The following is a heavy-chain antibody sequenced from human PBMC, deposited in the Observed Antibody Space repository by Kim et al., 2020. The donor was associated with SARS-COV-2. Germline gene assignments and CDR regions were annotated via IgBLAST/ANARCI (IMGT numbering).Heavy chain of an antibody. D-gene: IGHD5-12*01. CDR3: ARDRRDGGYPGPDY. CDR1: GFSFSSFE. Sequence: GGSLRLSCAASGFSFSSFEMTWVRQAPGKGLEWISHISDDASRKHYADSVKGRFTISRDNAKNSLYLEMHSLRAEDTALDYCARDRRDGGYPGPDYWGQGTLVTVPS. J-gene: IGHJ4*02. V-gene: IGHV3-48*03. CDR2: ISDDASRK.